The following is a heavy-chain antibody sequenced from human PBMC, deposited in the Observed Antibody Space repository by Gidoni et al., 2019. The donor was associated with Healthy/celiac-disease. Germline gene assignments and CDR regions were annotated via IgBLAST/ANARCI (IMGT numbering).Heavy chain of an antibody. CDR3: AKDSSYYDFWSGYYYFDY. CDR2: ISGSGGST. Sequence: EVQLLESGGGLVQPGGSLRLSCAASGFTFSSYAMSWVRQAPGKGLEWVSAISGSGGSTYYADAVKGRFTISGDNSKNTLYLQMNSLRAEDTAVYYCAKDSSYYDFWSGYYYFDYWGQGTLVTVSS. V-gene: IGHV3-23*01. D-gene: IGHD3-3*01. CDR1: GFTFSSYA. J-gene: IGHJ4*02.